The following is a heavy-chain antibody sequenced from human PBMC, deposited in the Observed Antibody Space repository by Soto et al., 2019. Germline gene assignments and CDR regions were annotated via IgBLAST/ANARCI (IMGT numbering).Heavy chain of an antibody. CDR1: GDSISSDDYY. Sequence: PSETLSLTCTVSGDSISSDDYYWSWIRQPPGKGLEWVGYIYYRGSTYYNPSLKSRVTISVDTSKNQVSLKLTSVPAADPAVYYCGGGNQRVATRGYWGQVTLIIVSS. CDR3: GGGNQRVATRGY. CDR2: IYYRGST. V-gene: IGHV4-30-4*01. J-gene: IGHJ4*02. D-gene: IGHD3-16*01.